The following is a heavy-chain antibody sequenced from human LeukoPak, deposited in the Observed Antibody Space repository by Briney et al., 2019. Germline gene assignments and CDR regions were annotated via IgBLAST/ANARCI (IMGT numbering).Heavy chain of an antibody. V-gene: IGHV3-23*01. CDR2: ISGSGGST. Sequence: HAGGSLRLSCAASGFTFSNYAMGWVRQAPGKGLEWVSAISGSGGSTYYADSVKGRFTISRDNSKNTLYLQMNSLRAEDTAVYYCARMTGYSSGWYSFDYWGQGTLVTVSS. CDR3: ARMTGYSSGWYSFDY. J-gene: IGHJ4*02. CDR1: GFTFSNYA. D-gene: IGHD6-19*01.